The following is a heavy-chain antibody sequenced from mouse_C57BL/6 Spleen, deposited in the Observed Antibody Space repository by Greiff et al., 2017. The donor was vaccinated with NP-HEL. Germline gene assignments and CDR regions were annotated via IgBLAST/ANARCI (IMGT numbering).Heavy chain of an antibody. CDR2: IRNKANGYTT. D-gene: IGHD1-1*01. Sequence: EVKLVESGGGLVQPGGSLSLSCAASGFTFTDYYMSWVRQPPGKALEWLGFIRNKANGYTTEYSASVKGRFTISRDNSQSILYLQMNALRAEDSATYYCARGDYYGSSFAYWGQGTLVTVSA. CDR1: GFTFTDYY. V-gene: IGHV7-3*01. J-gene: IGHJ3*01. CDR3: ARGDYYGSSFAY.